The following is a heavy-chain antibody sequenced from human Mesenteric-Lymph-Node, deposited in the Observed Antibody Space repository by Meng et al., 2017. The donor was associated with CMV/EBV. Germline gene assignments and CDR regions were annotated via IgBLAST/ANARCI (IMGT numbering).Heavy chain of an antibody. V-gene: IGHV4-39*01. D-gene: IGHD2-2*01. CDR2: IYYSGST. Sequence: SETLSLTCTVSGGSISSSSYYWGWIRQPPGKGLEWIGSIYYSGSTYYNPSLKSRVTISVDTSKNQFSLKLSSVTAADTAVYYCARGPIVVVPAAPTHYYYYGMDVWGQGTTVTVSS. J-gene: IGHJ6*02. CDR1: GGSISSSSYY. CDR3: ARGPIVVVPAAPTHYYYYGMDV.